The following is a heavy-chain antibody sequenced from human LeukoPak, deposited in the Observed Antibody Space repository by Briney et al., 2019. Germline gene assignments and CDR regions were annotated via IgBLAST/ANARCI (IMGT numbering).Heavy chain of an antibody. CDR1: GFTFSSYA. CDR3: ANRISGSSS. D-gene: IGHD1-26*01. V-gene: IGHV3-23*01. Sequence: GGSLRLSCEASGFTFSSYAMSWIRQAPGKGLEWVSAISSGGGNTDYADSVKGRFIISRDNSKNTVFLQMNSLRAEDTGVYYCANRISGSSSWGQGTLVTVSS. J-gene: IGHJ5*02. CDR2: ISSGGGNT.